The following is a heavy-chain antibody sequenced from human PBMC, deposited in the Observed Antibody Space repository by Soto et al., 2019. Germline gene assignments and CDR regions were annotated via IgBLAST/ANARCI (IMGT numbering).Heavy chain of an antibody. Sequence: QVQLQQWGAGLLKPSETLSLTCAVYGGSFSGYYWSWIRQPPGKGLEWIGEINHSGSTNYNPSLKSRVTISVDTSKNQFSLKLSSVTAADTAVYYCARGEEGTYSSPNKQPYYFDYWGQGTLVTVSS. J-gene: IGHJ4*02. D-gene: IGHD6-13*01. CDR2: INHSGST. CDR3: ARGEEGTYSSPNKQPYYFDY. CDR1: GGSFSGYY. V-gene: IGHV4-34*01.